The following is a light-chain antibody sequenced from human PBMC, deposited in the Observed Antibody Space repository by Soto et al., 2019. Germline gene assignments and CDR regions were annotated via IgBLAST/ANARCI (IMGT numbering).Light chain of an antibody. CDR3: SSYAGSNNFGV. J-gene: IGLJ1*01. V-gene: IGLV2-8*01. CDR1: SSDVGGYNY. Sequence: QSVLTQPPSASGSPGQSVNISCTGTSSDVGGYNYVSWYQQHPGKAPKLMIYEVSKRPSGVPDRFSGSKSGNTASLTVSGLQAEDEADYYCSSYAGSNNFGVFGTGTKLTVL. CDR2: EVS.